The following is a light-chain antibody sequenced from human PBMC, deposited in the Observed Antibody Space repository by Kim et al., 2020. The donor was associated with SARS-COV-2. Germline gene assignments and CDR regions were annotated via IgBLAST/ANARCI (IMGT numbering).Light chain of an antibody. J-gene: IGKJ4*01. CDR1: HHVDIR. Sequence: PGENATLSCRARHHVDIRLALYQPAPGQPPRLLIYGSAGRAAGIPDRFSGSGSGTDFTLTIGRLAPEDFAGYYCQQRGSWPPALTFGGGTKVDIK. CDR2: GSA. CDR3: QQRGSWPPALT. V-gene: IGKV3-11*01.